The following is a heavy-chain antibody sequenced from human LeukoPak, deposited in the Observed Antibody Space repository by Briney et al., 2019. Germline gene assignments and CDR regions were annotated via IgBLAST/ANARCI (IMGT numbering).Heavy chain of an antibody. V-gene: IGHV4-59*08. CDR1: GESISSHY. D-gene: IGHD3-22*01. CDR3: ASDFRAYYYDSSGGHEGNAFDI. J-gene: IGHJ3*02. Sequence: SETLSLTCNVSGESISSHYWSWTRQSPGKGLEWIGYITNSGTTKFNPSLKSRVTISRDTSKNQFSLKLSSVTAADTAVYHCASDFRAYYYDSSGGHEGNAFDIWGQGTMVTVSS. CDR2: ITNSGTT.